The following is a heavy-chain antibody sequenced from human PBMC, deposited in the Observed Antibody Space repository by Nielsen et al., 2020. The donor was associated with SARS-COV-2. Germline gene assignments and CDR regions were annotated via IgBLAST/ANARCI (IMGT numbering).Heavy chain of an antibody. V-gene: IGHV4-34*01. Sequence: SQTLSLTCAVYGGSFSGYYWSWIRQPPGKGLEWIGEINHSGSTNYNPSLKSRVTISVDTSENQFSLKLSSVTAADTAVYYCARARLWFGEPIGGYPDYWGQGTLVTVSS. J-gene: IGHJ4*02. CDR2: INHSGST. CDR3: ARARLWFGEPIGGYPDY. CDR1: GGSFSGYY. D-gene: IGHD3-10*01.